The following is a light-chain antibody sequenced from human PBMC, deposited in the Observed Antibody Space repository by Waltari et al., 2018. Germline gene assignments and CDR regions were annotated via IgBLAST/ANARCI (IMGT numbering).Light chain of an antibody. CDR1: SRDVGSYNL. V-gene: IGLV2-23*01. J-gene: IGLJ2*01. Sequence: QSALTQPASVSGSPGQSIPIPCTGTSRDVGSYNLASWYQQHPGKAPKLMIYEGSKRPSGVSNRFSGSKSGNTASLTISGLQAEDEADYYCCSYAGSSTVVFGGGTKLTVL. CDR3: CSYAGSSTVV. CDR2: EGS.